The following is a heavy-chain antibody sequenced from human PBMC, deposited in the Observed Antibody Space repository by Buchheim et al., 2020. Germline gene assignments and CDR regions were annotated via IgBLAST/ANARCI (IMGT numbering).Heavy chain of an antibody. V-gene: IGHV3-48*03. D-gene: IGHD3-10*01. CDR2: ISSSGSTI. CDR1: GFTFSSYE. Sequence: EVQLVESGGGLVQPGGSLRLSCAASGFTFSSYEMNWVRQAPGKGLEWVSYISSSGSTIYYADSVKGRFTISRANAKNPLYLQMNSLRAEDTAVYYCARDSPGRFGDLAVGYCGMDVWGQGTT. CDR3: ARDSPGRFGDLAVGYCGMDV. J-gene: IGHJ6*02.